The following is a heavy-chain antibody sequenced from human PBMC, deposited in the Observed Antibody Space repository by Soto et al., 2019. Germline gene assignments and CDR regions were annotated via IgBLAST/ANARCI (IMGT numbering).Heavy chain of an antibody. CDR1: GGSISSYY. D-gene: IGHD4-17*01. V-gene: IGHV4-59*01. CDR2: IYYSGST. CDR3: ARRDYPFDY. J-gene: IGHJ4*02. Sequence: ASETLSLTCTVSGGSISSYYWSWIRQPPGKGLEWIGYIYYSGSTNYNPSLKSRVTISVDTSKNQFSLKLSSVTAADTAVYYCARRDYPFDYWGQGTLVTVSS.